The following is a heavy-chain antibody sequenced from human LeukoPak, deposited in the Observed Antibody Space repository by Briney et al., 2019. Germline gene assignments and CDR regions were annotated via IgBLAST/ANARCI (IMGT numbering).Heavy chain of an antibody. V-gene: IGHV4-4*07. J-gene: IGHJ3*02. CDR1: GGSINSYY. D-gene: IGHD3-9*01. CDR2: LYPSGTT. CDR3: ARDPGFYYDILTGYPSDAFEI. Sequence: PSETLSLTCTVSGGSINSYYWSWIRQPAGKGLEWIGRLYPSGTTNYNPSLKSRVTMSVDTSKNQFSLKLSSVTAVDTAVYYCARDPGFYYDILTGYPSDAFEIWGQGTMVTVSS.